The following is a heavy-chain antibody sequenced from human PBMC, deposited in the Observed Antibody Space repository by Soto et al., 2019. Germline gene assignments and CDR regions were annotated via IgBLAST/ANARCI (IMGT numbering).Heavy chain of an antibody. CDR2: IYWDDDK. J-gene: IGHJ5*02. D-gene: IGHD3-10*01. CDR1: GFSLSTSGVG. V-gene: IGHV2-5*02. Sequence: QITLKESGPTVVKPTQTLTLTCTFSGFSLSTSGVGVGCIRQPPGKALEWLALIYWDDDKRYSPSLKIRLTLTKDSSKNQVVFTMTNMAPVDTATSYCAHNRIYYFGSGAFDPWGQGTLVTVSS. CDR3: AHNRIYYFGSGAFDP.